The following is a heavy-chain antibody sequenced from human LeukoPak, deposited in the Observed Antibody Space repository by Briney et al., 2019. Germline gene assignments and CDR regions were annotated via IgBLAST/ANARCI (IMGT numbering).Heavy chain of an antibody. CDR2: VYHSGTA. CDR3: ARAPVVVLARAFDI. CDR1: GSSMTSAGYY. Sequence: SQTLTLTCTVSGSSMTSAGYYWNWIRQHPGQGLEWLGYVYHSGTAHYNADFQSRVNMSVDTSTNHFSLKLTSVTAAETAVYYCARAPVVVLARAFDIWGQGTTVTVS. J-gene: IGHJ3*02. D-gene: IGHD2-15*01. V-gene: IGHV4-31*03.